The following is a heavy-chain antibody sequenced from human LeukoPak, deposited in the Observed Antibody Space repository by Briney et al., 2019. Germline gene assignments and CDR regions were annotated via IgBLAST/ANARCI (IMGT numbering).Heavy chain of an antibody. D-gene: IGHD3-9*01. J-gene: IGHJ4*02. CDR2: ISWNSGSI. Sequence: GRSLRLSCAASGFTFDDYAMHWVRQAPGKGLEWVSGISWNSGSIGYADSVKGRFTISRDNAKNSLYLQMNSLRAEDTALYYRAKDMNILTEGYYFDYWGQGTLVTVSS. CDR3: AKDMNILTEGYYFDY. V-gene: IGHV3-9*01. CDR1: GFTFDDYA.